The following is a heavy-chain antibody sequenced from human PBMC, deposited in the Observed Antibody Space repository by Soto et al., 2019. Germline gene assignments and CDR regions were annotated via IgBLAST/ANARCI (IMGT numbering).Heavy chain of an antibody. Sequence: PGESLKISCKGSGYNFASYWIGWVRQMPGKGLEWMGIIHPGDSDTRYSPSFRGQVTISADKSTSRAYLQWSSLEALDTAIYYCARLLAEYSASVGPWGQGTMVTVSS. CDR1: GYNFASYW. V-gene: IGHV5-51*01. CDR2: IHPGDSDT. D-gene: IGHD6-6*01. CDR3: ARLLAEYSASVGP. J-gene: IGHJ5*02.